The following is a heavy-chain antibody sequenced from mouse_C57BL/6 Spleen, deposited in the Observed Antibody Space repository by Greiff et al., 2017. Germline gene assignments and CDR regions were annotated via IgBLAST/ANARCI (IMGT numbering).Heavy chain of an antibody. CDR2: IDPNSGGT. J-gene: IGHJ4*01. CDR3: AREPPLYYSNPFYYAMDY. Sequence: QVQLKQPGAELVKPGASVKLSCKASGYTFTSYWMHWVKQRPGRGLEWIGRIDPNSGGTKYNEKFKSKATLTVDKPSSTAYMQLSSLTSEDSAVYYCAREPPLYYSNPFYYAMDYWGQGTSVTVSS. CDR1: GYTFTSYW. D-gene: IGHD2-5*01. V-gene: IGHV1-72*01.